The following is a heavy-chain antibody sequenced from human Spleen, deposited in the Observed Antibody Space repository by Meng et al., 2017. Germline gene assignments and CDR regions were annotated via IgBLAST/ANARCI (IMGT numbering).Heavy chain of an antibody. CDR2: INPNSGGT. V-gene: IGHV1-2*06. J-gene: IGHJ3*02. CDR3: ARDGECGSYWCKGDHDAFDI. D-gene: IGHD1-26*01. Sequence: ASVKVSCKASGYTFTGYYMHWVRQAPGQGLEWMGRINPNSGGTNYAQKFQGGVTMTRDTSISTAYMELSRLRSDDTAVYYCARDGECGSYWCKGDHDAFDIWGQGTMVTVSS. CDR1: GYTFTGYY.